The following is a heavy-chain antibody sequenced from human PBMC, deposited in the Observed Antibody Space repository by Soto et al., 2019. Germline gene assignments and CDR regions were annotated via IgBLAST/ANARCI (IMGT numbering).Heavy chain of an antibody. Sequence: GGALRLSCAASGFTFSGSAMHWVRQASGKGLEWVGRIRSKANSYATAYAASVKGRFTISRDDSKNTLYLQMNSLRAEDTAVYYCARAVLDRSPFGYWGQGTLVTVSS. V-gene: IGHV3-73*01. CDR2: IRSKANSYAT. CDR1: GFTFSGSA. CDR3: ARAVLDRSPFGY. D-gene: IGHD1-1*01. J-gene: IGHJ4*02.